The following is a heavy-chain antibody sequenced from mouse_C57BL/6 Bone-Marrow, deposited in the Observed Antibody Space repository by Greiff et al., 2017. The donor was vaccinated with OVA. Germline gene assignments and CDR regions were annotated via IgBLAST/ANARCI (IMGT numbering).Heavy chain of an antibody. J-gene: IGHJ1*03. CDR1: GYTFTSYW. D-gene: IGHD1-1*01. CDR2: IHPNSGST. CDR3: ARGWYYGSSHWYFDV. V-gene: IGHV1-64*01. Sequence: VQLQQSGAELVKPGASVKLSCKASGYTFTSYWMHWVKQRPGPGLEWIGMIHPNSGSTNYNEKFKSKATLTVDKSSSTAYMQLCSLTSEDSAVYYCARGWYYGSSHWYFDVWGTGTTVTVSS.